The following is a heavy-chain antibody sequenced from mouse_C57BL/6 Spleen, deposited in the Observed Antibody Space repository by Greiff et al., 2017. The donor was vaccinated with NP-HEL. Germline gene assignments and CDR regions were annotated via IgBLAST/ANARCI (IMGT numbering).Heavy chain of an antibody. CDR2: ISYDGSN. V-gene: IGHV3-6*01. D-gene: IGHD2-2*01. J-gene: IGHJ4*01. CDR1: GYSFTSGYY. Sequence: VQLKQSGPGLVKPSQSLSLTCSVTGYSFTSGYYWNWIRQFPGNKLEWMGYISYDGSNNYNPSLKNRISITRDTSKNQFFLKLNSVTTEDTATYYGARGMGLRQGAMDYWGQGTSVTVSS. CDR3: ARGMGLRQGAMDY.